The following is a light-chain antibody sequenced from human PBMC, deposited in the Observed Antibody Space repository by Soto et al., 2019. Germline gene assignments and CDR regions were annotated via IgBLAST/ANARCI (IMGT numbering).Light chain of an antibody. Sequence: EIVLTQSPASLSLSPWDRATLSCRASQSVPRNLAWYQQRPGQAPRLLIYGASTRATGTPARFSGSGSGTEFTLTVSSLQSEDFAVYYCQQYNNSPITFGQGTRLEIK. CDR1: QSVPRN. CDR2: GAS. V-gene: IGKV3-15*01. J-gene: IGKJ5*01. CDR3: QQYNNSPIT.